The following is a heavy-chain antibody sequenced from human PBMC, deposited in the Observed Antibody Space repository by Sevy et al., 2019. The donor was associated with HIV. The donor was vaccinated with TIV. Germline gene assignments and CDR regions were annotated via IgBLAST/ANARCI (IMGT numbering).Heavy chain of an antibody. CDR3: ARGRGVFGAVAINWFDP. CDR1: GFTVSSSY. D-gene: IGHD3-3*01. J-gene: IGHJ5*02. V-gene: IGHV3-53*01. CDR2: IYSGGST. Sequence: GGSLRLSCAASGFTVSSSYMTRVRQPPGKGLEWVSVIYSGGSTYYADSVKGRFTISRDNSKNTLYLQMNNLRADDTAVYYCARGRGVFGAVAINWFDPWGQGALVTVSS.